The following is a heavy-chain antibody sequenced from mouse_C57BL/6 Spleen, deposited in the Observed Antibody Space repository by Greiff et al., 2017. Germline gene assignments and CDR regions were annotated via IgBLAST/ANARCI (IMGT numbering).Heavy chain of an antibody. CDR2: LDPSDSYT. V-gene: IGHV1-50*01. CDR3: GRGEAIEYKVPLDY. CDR1: GYTFTSSW. J-gene: IGHJ2*01. Sequence: QVQLQQPGAELVKPGASVKLSCKASGYTFTSSWMQWVKQRPGQGLEWIGELDPSDSYTNSNQKFKGKATLAVGTSSSTAYMQRRSLTSEDAAVYYCGRGEAIEYKVPLDYWGQGTTLTVSS. D-gene: IGHD5-1*01.